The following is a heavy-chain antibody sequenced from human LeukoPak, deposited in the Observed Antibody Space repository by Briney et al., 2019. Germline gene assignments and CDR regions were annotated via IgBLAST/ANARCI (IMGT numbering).Heavy chain of an antibody. Sequence: GRSLRLSCAASGFTFSSYGMHWVRQAPGKGLEWVAVISYDGSNKYYADSVKGRFTISRDNSKNTLYLQMNSLRAEDTAVYYCARDGGGHLSNWGQGTLVTVSS. J-gene: IGHJ4*02. V-gene: IGHV3-30*03. CDR2: ISYDGSNK. D-gene: IGHD2-15*01. CDR1: GFTFSSYG. CDR3: ARDGGGHLSN.